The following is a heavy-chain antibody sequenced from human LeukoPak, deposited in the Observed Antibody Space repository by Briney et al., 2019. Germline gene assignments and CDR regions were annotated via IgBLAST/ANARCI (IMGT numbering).Heavy chain of an antibody. CDR1: GGSISSSSYY. J-gene: IGHJ3*02. V-gene: IGHV4-39*01. Sequence: SETLSLTCTVSGGSISSSSYYWSWIRQPPGKGLEWIGEINHSGSTNYNPSLKSRVTISVDTSKNQFSLKLSSVTAADTAVYYCARHPVAGTDAFDIWGQGTMVTVSS. CDR3: ARHPVAGTDAFDI. D-gene: IGHD6-13*01. CDR2: INHSGST.